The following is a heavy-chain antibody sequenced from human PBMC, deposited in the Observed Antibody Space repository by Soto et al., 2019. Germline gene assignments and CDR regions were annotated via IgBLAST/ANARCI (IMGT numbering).Heavy chain of an antibody. D-gene: IGHD6-19*01. CDR2: ISAYNGNT. J-gene: IGHJ5*02. CDR1: GYTFTSYG. V-gene: IGHV1-18*01. CDR3: AAEALAGMSWLDP. Sequence: ASVKVSCKASGYTFTSYGISWVRQAPGQGLEWMGWISAYNGNTNYAQKLQDRVTMTTDTSTSTAYMELRSLRSEDTAVYYCAAEALAGMSWLDPWGQGTLVTGSS.